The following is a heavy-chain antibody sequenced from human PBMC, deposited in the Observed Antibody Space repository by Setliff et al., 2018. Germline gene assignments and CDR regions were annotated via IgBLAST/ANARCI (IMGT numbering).Heavy chain of an antibody. V-gene: IGHV3-30*02. D-gene: IGHD2-21*01. J-gene: IGHJ4*02. CDR2: LRFDGKTQ. CDR3: ARGGDYCGGECYIPPPDSY. Sequence: PGGSLRLSCTASGFMFNSYGMHWVRQAPGKGLEWVAYLRFDGKTQHYADFVKGRFIISRDNSKNTLYLQMNSLRAEDTAVYYCARGGDYCGGECYIPPPDSYWGQGTLVTVSS. CDR1: GFMFNSYG.